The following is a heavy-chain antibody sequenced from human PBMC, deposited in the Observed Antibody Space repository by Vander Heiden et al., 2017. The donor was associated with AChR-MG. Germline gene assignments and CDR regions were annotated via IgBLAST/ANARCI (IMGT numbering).Heavy chain of an antibody. Sequence: QVQLQQWGAGLLKPSETPSLTCAGHGGSFSGYYWSWLRQPPGKGLELIGEINHSGSTNYNPSLKSRVTISVDTSKNQFSLKLSSVTAADTAVYYCARGGGYCSGGSCYPLDYWGQGTLVTVSS. D-gene: IGHD2-15*01. CDR2: INHSGST. J-gene: IGHJ4*02. V-gene: IGHV4-34*01. CDR3: ARGGGYCSGGSCYPLDY. CDR1: GGSFSGYY.